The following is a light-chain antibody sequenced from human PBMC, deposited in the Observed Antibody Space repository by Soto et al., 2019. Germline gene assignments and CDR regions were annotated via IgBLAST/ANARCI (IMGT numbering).Light chain of an antibody. CDR1: QTLLHSNGKSY. J-gene: IGKJ4*02. CDR3: LQSLHFPLM. V-gene: IGKV2D-29*01. CDR2: EVS. Sequence: EIVMTQTPLSLSATPGQSASISCRSSQTLLHSNGKSYLYWYLQKAGQAPQLLIYEVSKRFSGVPDRISGSGAETDFTLKISRVEAENVGVYYCLQSLHFPLMFGGGTKVEIK.